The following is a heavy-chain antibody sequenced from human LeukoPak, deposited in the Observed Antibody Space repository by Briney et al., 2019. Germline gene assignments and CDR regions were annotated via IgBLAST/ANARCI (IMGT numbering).Heavy chain of an antibody. D-gene: IGHD4-17*01. CDR1: GLTLSSSG. J-gene: IGHJ4*02. CDR3: AKDGSSVTTVTTPYYFDY. CDR2: IRYDGSNK. V-gene: IGHV3-30*02. Sequence: GGSLRLSCAVSGLTLSSSGIHWVRQAPGKGLEWAAFIRYDGSNKYYADSVKGRFTISRDNSKNTLYLQMNSLIAEDTAVYYCAKDGSSVTTVTTPYYFDYWGQGTLVTVSS.